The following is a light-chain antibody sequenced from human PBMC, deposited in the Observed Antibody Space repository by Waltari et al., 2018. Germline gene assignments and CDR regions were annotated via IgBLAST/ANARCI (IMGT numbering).Light chain of an antibody. V-gene: IGKV1-39*01. Sequence: DIQVTQSPSSLSASVGDRVTITCRASQTRSNFLNWYQQKPGKVHNLLIYSASSLQSGVPSRFSGSGSGTDFTRTISSLQPEDFATYYCQQSYSTPYTFGQGTKLEIK. CDR2: SAS. CDR3: QQSYSTPYT. CDR1: QTRSNF. J-gene: IGKJ2*01.